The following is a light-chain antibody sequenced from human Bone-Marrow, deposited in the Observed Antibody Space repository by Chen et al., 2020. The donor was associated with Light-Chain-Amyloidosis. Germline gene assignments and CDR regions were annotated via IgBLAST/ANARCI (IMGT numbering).Light chain of an antibody. CDR1: QSLRDIKTY. V-gene: IGKV2D-29*02. J-gene: IGKJ4*01. Sequence: DIVMTQTPLSLSVTPGQPASISCKSSQSLRDIKTYLYWYLQKPGQSPQLLIYEVSNRFSGVPDRFSGSGSETDFTLKISRVEAEDVWVYYCMQSIQLPLTFGGGTKVEIK. CDR2: EVS. CDR3: MQSIQLPLT.